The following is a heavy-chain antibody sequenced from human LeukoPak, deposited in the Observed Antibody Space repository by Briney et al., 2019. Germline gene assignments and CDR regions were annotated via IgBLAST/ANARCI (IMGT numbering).Heavy chain of an antibody. Sequence: ASVKVSCKASGYTFTNYAMNWVRQAPGQGLEWMGWIHPSTGNPTYAQGFTGRFVFSLDTSVSTTYLQISSLKAEDTAVYYCARAYQRLGYLSLPDYWGQGTLVTVSA. CDR2: IHPSTGNP. CDR1: GYTFTNYA. CDR3: ARAYQRLGYLSLPDY. V-gene: IGHV7-4-1*02. J-gene: IGHJ4*02. D-gene: IGHD3-16*02.